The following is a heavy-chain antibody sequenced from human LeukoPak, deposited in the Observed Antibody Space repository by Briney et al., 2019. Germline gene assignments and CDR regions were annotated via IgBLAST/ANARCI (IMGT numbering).Heavy chain of an antibody. CDR3: AREVVVPEPEHYYYGMDV. CDR1: GFTFSSYA. J-gene: IGHJ6*02. V-gene: IGHV3-30-3*01. Sequence: GGSLRLSCAASGFTFSSYAMHWVRQAPGKGLEWVAVISYDGSNKYYADSVKGRFTISRDNSKNTLYLQMNSLRAEDTAVYYCAREVVVPEPEHYYYGMDVWGQGTTVTVSS. D-gene: IGHD2-2*01. CDR2: ISYDGSNK.